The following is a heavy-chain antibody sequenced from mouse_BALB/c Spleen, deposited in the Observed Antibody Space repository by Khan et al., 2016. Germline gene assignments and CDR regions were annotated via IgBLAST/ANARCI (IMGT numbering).Heavy chain of an antibody. CDR2: INYSGST. J-gene: IGHJ2*01. Sequence: EVQLQESGPSLVKPSQSLSLTCTVTGYSITSGYAWNWIRQFPGNKLEWMGYINYSGSTTYTPSLKSQISITRDTSKNQFFLQLKSVTTGDTATYYCARDYYGSSFFDYWGQGTTLTVSS. CDR1: GYSITSGYA. D-gene: IGHD1-1*01. V-gene: IGHV3-2*02. CDR3: ARDYYGSSFFDY.